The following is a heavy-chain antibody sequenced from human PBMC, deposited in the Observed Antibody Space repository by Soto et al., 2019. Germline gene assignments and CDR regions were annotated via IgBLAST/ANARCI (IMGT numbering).Heavy chain of an antibody. CDR2: IAASDGAT. D-gene: IGHD3-10*01. J-gene: IGHJ6*02. V-gene: IGHV3-23*01. Sequence: VGSLRLSCVASGFTFSTYAMSWVRQAPGKGLEWVAGIAASDGATYYADSVKGRFTISRDNSKNTLYLQMNSLRAEDTAVYYCAKGGYYGSGSYYTLYYGMDVWGQGTTVTVSS. CDR3: AKGGYYGSGSYYTLYYGMDV. CDR1: GFTFSTYA.